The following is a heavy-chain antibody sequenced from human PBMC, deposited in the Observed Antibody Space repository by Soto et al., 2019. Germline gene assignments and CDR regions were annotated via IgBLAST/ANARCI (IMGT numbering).Heavy chain of an antibody. CDR1: GYTFTGYY. D-gene: IGHD4-17*01. Sequence: QVQLVQSGAEVKKPGASVKVSCKASGYTFTGYYMHWVRQAPGQGLEWMGWINPNSGGTNYAQKFQGWVTMTRDTSLSTAYMGLSRLRSDDTAVYYCARGGFEYGATVTDSPDAFDIWGQGTMVTVSS. CDR3: ARGGFEYGATVTDSPDAFDI. CDR2: INPNSGGT. V-gene: IGHV1-2*04. J-gene: IGHJ3*02.